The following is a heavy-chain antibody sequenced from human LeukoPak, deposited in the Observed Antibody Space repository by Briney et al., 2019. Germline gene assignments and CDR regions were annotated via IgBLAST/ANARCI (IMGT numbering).Heavy chain of an antibody. J-gene: IGHJ6*03. CDR1: GASIASHY. D-gene: IGHD6-6*01. CDR2: ISYSRST. Sequence: PSETLSLTCTVSGASIASHYWSWIRQPPGKGLEWLGYISYSRSTNYNPTLKSRVTMSVDTSKNQCSLKLSSVTAADTAVYYCARESREQLVDGVIYYYYYMDVGGKGTTVTVSS. CDR3: ARESREQLVDGVIYYYYYMDV. V-gene: IGHV4-59*11.